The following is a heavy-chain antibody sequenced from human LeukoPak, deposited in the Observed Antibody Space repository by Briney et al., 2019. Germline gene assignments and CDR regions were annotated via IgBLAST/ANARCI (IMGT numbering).Heavy chain of an antibody. V-gene: IGHV3-74*01. J-gene: IGHJ5*02. CDR2: INDDGSST. CDR3: ARERSQNWFDP. Sequence: GGSLRLSCAASGFTFSSFWMHWVRQAPGKGLVWVSRINDDGSSTDYADSVKGRFTTSRDNAKNTLYLQVSSLTAEDTAVYYCARERSQNWFDPWGQGTLVTVSS. CDR1: GFTFSSFW.